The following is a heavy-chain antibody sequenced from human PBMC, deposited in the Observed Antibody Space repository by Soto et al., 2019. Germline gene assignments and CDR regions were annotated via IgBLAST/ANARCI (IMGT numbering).Heavy chain of an antibody. CDR2: IYYSGST. CDR1: GGSISSYY. J-gene: IGHJ5*02. CDR3: ARQYCSGGSCYAPDWFDP. V-gene: IGHV4-59*08. D-gene: IGHD2-15*01. Sequence: SETLSLTCTVSGGSISSYYWSWIRQPPGKGLEWIGYIYYSGSTNYNPSLKSRVTISVDTSKNQFSLKLSSLTAADTAVYYCARQYCSGGSCYAPDWFDPWGQGTLVTVSS.